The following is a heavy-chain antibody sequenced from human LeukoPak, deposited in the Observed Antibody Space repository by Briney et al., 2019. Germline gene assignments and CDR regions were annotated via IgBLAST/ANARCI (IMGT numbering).Heavy chain of an antibody. Sequence: GGSLRLSCAASGFTFSDYYMSWSRQAPGKGLEWLSYISPSTTHTGYADSVKGRFTISRDNTKNLLFLQMNSLRAEDTAVYYCARGGHGAADQWGQGTLVTVSS. V-gene: IGHV3-11*05. CDR1: GFTFSDYY. J-gene: IGHJ5*02. CDR3: ARGGHGAADQ. D-gene: IGHD1-26*01. CDR2: ISPSTTHT.